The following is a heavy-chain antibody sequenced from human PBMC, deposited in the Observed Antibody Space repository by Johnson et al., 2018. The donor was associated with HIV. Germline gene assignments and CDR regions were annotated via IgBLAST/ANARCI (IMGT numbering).Heavy chain of an antibody. CDR2: ISYDGSDK. D-gene: IGHD6-6*01. V-gene: IGHV3-30*19. CDR1: GFTFSTYG. CDR3: ARLEYSSVSPLLGAFDI. Sequence: QVQLVESGGGVVQPGRSLRLSCAASGFTFSTYGMHWVRQAPGKGLEWVALISYDGSDKYSADSVKGRFTISRDSSKNTLYLQMSSLRAEDTALYYCARLEYSSVSPLLGAFDIWGQGT. J-gene: IGHJ3*02.